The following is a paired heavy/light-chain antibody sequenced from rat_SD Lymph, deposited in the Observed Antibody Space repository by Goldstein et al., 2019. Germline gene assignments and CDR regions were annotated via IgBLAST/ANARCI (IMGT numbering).Light chain of an antibody. CDR3: QQSKDYPRT. Sequence: DIVLTQSPALAVSLEQRATISCKTSQNVDNYGISYMHWYQQKPGQQPKLLIYEGSNLASGIPARFSGSGSGTDFTLTIDPVEADDIATYYCQQSKDYPRTFGGGTKLELK. J-gene: IGKJ1*01. V-gene: IGKV3S1*01. CDR2: EGS. CDR1: QNVDNYGISY.
Heavy chain of an antibody. V-gene: IGHV2-65*01. J-gene: IGHJ2*01. CDR1: GFSLTSYY. CDR2: IRSGGST. D-gene: IGHD1-3*01. CDR3: ARDGRRSSGLDY. Sequence: QVQLKETGPGLVQPTQTLSITCTVSGFSLTSYYMQWVRQTPGKGLEWMGFIRSGGSTEYNSEFKSRLSISRDTSKNQVFLKMNSLKTEDTGVYYCARDGRRSSGLDYWGQGVMVTVSS.